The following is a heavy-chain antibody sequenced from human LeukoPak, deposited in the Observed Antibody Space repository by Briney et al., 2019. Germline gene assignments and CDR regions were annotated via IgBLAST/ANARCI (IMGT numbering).Heavy chain of an antibody. Sequence: GGSLRLSCAASGFTFSSYAMHWVRQAPGKGLEWVAVISYDGSNKYYADSVKGRFTISRDNSKNTLYLQMNSLRAEDTAVYYCAIAGYSSSWWSSDAFDIWGQGTMVTVSS. D-gene: IGHD6-13*01. CDR2: ISYDGSNK. V-gene: IGHV3-30-3*01. CDR1: GFTFSSYA. CDR3: AIAGYSSSWWSSDAFDI. J-gene: IGHJ3*02.